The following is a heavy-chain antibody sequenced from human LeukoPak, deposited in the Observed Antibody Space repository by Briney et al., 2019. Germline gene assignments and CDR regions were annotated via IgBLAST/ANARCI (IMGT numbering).Heavy chain of an antibody. CDR2: IYHSGST. CDR1: GYSISSGYY. J-gene: IGHJ4*02. CDR3: ARNYGY. V-gene: IGHV4-38-2*02. Sequence: SETLSLTCTVSGYSISSGYYWGWIRQPPGKGLEWIGSIYHSGSTHYNPSLKSRVTISVDTSKNQFSLKLSSVTAADTAVYYCARNYGYWGQGTLVTVSS.